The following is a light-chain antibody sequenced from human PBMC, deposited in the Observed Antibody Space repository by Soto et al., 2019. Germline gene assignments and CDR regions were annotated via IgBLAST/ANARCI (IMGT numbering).Light chain of an antibody. CDR1: QNVSRF. Sequence: EIVLTQSPGTLSLSPGERGTLSCRASQNVSRFLAWYQQKPDQAPRLLIYDASKRAAGIPARFSGSGSGTDFTLTINSLEPDDFAVYYCQQRSDWPITFGQGTRLEIK. CDR3: QQRSDWPIT. J-gene: IGKJ5*01. CDR2: DAS. V-gene: IGKV3-11*01.